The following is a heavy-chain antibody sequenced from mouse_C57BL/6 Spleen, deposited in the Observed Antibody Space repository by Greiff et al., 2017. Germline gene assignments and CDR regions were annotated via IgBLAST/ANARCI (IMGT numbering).Heavy chain of an antibody. D-gene: IGHD1-1*01. Sequence: VQLQQPGAELVRPGSSVKLSCKASGYTFTSYWMHWVKQRPIQGLEWIGNIDPSDSETHYNQKFKDKATLTVDKSSSTAYMQLSSLTSEDSAVYDCARRSTTVAPRWYFDVWGTGTTVTVSS. J-gene: IGHJ1*03. V-gene: IGHV1-52*01. CDR2: IDPSDSET. CDR3: ARRSTTVAPRWYFDV. CDR1: GYTFTSYW.